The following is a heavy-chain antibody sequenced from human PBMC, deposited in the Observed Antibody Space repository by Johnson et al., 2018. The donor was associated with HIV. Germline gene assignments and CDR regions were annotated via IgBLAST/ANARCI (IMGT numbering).Heavy chain of an antibody. D-gene: IGHD3-22*01. CDR2: ISGSGGST. CDR3: ARADYYESGGYPHGAFDS. Sequence: VQLVESGGGLVQPGGSLRLSCAASGFTFSSYAMSWVRQAPGKGLEWVSVISGSGGSTYYADPMKGRFTISRDNSKNTLYLQMNSLRAEDAAVYYCARADYYESGGYPHGAFDSWGQGTMVTVSS. CDR1: GFTFSSYA. V-gene: IGHV3-23*04. J-gene: IGHJ3*02.